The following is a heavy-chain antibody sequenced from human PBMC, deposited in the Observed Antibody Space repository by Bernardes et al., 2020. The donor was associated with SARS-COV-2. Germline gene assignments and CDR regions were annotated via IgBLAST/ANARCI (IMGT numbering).Heavy chain of an antibody. Sequence: GSSLRLSCPASAFTFSDYALTWVRQAPGKGLEWLSTISGSGGSTYYVDSVKGRFTISRDNSKNTVYLQMNSLRAEDTAVYYCARMIRGVVTYYAMDVWGQGTTVTVSS. CDR3: ARMIRGVVTYYAMDV. CDR2: ISGSGGST. D-gene: IGHD3-10*01. CDR1: AFTFSDYA. J-gene: IGHJ6*02. V-gene: IGHV3-23*01.